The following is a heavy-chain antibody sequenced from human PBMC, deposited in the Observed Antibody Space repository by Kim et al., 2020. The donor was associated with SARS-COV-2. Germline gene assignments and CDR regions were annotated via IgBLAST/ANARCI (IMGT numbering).Heavy chain of an antibody. CDR2: ISYDGSNK. Sequence: GGSLRLSCAASGFTFSSYAMHWVRQAPGKGLEWVAVISYDGSNKYYADSVKGRFTISRDNSKNTLYLQMNSPRAEDTAVYYCARGLWFGEGYSDYWGQGTLVTVSS. D-gene: IGHD3-10*01. J-gene: IGHJ4*02. CDR3: ARGLWFGEGYSDY. V-gene: IGHV3-30*04. CDR1: GFTFSSYA.